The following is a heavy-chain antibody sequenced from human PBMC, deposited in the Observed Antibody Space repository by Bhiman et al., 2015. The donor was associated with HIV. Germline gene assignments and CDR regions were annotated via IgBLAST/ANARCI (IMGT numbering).Heavy chain of an antibody. CDR2: ISSSSSYI. V-gene: IGHV3-21*01. Sequence: EVQLVESGGGWVQPGGSLRLSCAASGFTFSSYNMNWVRQAPGKGLEWVSSISSSSSYIYYADSVKGRFTISRDNAKNSLYLQMNSLRAEDTAVYYCARDLDYGDYLDYWGQGTLVTVSS. CDR3: ARDLDYGDYLDY. D-gene: IGHD4-17*01. J-gene: IGHJ4*02. CDR1: GFTFSSYN.